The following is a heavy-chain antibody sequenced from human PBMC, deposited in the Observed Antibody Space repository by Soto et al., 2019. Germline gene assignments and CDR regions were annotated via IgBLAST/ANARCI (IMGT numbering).Heavy chain of an antibody. J-gene: IGHJ4*02. CDR1: RGSISNYF. CDR2: TSYSGTT. V-gene: IGHV4-59*01. Sequence: QVQLQEWGPGLVKPSETLSLTCIVSRGSISNYFWTWIRQPPGRGLEWIGYTSYSGTTNYNASLQSRVIISFDTSANQFPLGVRAVTAADRAVYYCARIRGLREVSPYFDHRGQGARVTVSS. D-gene: IGHD3-16*01. CDR3: ARIRGLREVSPYFDH.